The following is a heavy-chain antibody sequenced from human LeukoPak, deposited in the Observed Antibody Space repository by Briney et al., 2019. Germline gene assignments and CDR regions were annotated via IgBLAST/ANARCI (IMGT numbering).Heavy chain of an antibody. D-gene: IGHD3-3*01. V-gene: IGHV4-38-2*02. J-gene: IGHJ4*02. CDR1: SYSISRGYY. Sequence: SETLSLTCTVSSYSISRGYYWGWIRQSPGKGLEWIGNIYHSGSTSYNPSLKSRVTIFLDMSKNQFSLKLSSVTAADTAFYHCVREGPIRFLEQIDYWGQGTLVTVSS. CDR3: VREGPIRFLEQIDY. CDR2: IYHSGST.